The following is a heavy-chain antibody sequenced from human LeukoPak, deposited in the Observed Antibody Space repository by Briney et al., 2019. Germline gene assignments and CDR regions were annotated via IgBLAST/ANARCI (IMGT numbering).Heavy chain of an antibody. J-gene: IGHJ4*02. CDR3: ARVVRDGYKTYYFDY. V-gene: IGHV1-2*06. CDR1: GYTFTGYY. D-gene: IGHD5-24*01. Sequence: ASVKVSCKASGYTFTGYYMHWVRQAPGQGLEWMGRINPNSGGTNYAQKFQGRVTMTRDTSISKAYMDLSRLRSDDTAVYYCARVVRDGYKTYYFDYWGQGTLVTVSS. CDR2: INPNSGGT.